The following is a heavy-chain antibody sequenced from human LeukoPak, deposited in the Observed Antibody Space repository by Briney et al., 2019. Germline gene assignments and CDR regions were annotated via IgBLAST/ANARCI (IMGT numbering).Heavy chain of an antibody. CDR3: ARDDIAAGGTTDL. CDR2: IYGGGRT. Sequence: AGGSLRLSCAASGFTVNNNYMSWVRQAPGKGLEWVSVIYGGGRTYYADSVKGRFTISRDNSKNTLYLQMNSLRAEDTAVYYCARDDIAAGGTTDLWGQGTLVTVSS. V-gene: IGHV3-53*01. J-gene: IGHJ5*02. D-gene: IGHD6-13*01. CDR1: GFTVNNNY.